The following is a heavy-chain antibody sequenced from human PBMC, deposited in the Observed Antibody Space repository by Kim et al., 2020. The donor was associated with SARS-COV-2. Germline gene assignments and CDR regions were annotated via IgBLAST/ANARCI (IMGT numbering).Heavy chain of an antibody. CDR1: GFTFSSYG. CDR2: ISYDGSNK. CDR3: AKDLRVLYDFRYYYGMDV. Sequence: GGSLRLSCAASGFTFSSYGMHWVRQAPGKGLEWVAVISYDGSNKYYADSVKGRFTISRDNSKNTLYLQMNSLRAEDTAVYYCAKDLRVLYDFRYYYGMDVWGQGTTVTVSS. V-gene: IGHV3-30*18. D-gene: IGHD3-3*01. J-gene: IGHJ6*02.